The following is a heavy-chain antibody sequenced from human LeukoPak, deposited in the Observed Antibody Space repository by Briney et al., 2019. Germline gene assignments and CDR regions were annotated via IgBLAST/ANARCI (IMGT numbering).Heavy chain of an antibody. J-gene: IGHJ3*02. CDR3: GRGQLYAFDI. CDR2: IWSDGSEK. Sequence: PGGSLRLSCAASGFTFSGHAMHWVRQAPGKGLEWVAVIWSDGSEKYYADSVKGRFTISRDNSENTLYLQMNSLGAEDTAVYFCGRGQLYAFDIWGQGTMVTVSS. CDR1: GFTFSGHA. V-gene: IGHV3-30*04. D-gene: IGHD4-11*01.